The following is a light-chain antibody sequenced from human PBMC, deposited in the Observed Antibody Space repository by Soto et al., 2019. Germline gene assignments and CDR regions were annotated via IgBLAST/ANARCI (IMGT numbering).Light chain of an antibody. CDR2: EVS. CDR1: SSDIGAYNY. J-gene: IGLJ1*01. Sequence: QSVLTQPPSASGSPGQSVTISCTGTSSDIGAYNYVSWYQQHPGKVPKLMIYEVSKRPSGVPDRFSASKSGNTASLTDSGLQAEDEADYYCSSHGGANNFYVFGTGTKVTVL. V-gene: IGLV2-8*01. CDR3: SSHGGANNFYV.